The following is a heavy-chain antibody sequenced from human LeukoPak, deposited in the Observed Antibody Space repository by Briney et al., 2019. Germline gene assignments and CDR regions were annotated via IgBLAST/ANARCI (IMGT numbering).Heavy chain of an antibody. J-gene: IGHJ4*02. D-gene: IGHD3-16*01. CDR2: ISGSGGST. CDR1: GFTFSSYA. CDR3: AKVGVPWRGGGTFDY. Sequence: RGSLRLSCAASGFTFSSYAMSWVRQAPGKGLEWVSAISGSGGSTYYADSVKGRFTISRDNSKNTLYLQMNSLRAEDTAVYYCAKVGVPWRGGGTFDYGGQGTLVPVPS. V-gene: IGHV3-23*01.